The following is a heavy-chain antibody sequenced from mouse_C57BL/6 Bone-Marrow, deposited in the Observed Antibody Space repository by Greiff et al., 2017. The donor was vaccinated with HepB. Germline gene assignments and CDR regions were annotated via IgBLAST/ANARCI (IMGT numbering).Heavy chain of an antibody. V-gene: IGHV1-42*01. D-gene: IGHD2-3*01. CDR2: INPSTGGT. CDR3: ARERDGSTRDY. CDR1: GYSFTGYY. J-gene: IGHJ2*01. Sequence: EVQLQQSGPELVKPGASVKISCKASGYSFTGYYMNWVKQSPEKSLEWIGEINPSTGGTTYNQKFKAKATLTVDKSSSTAYMQLKSLTSEDSAVYYCARERDGSTRDYWGQGTTLTVSS.